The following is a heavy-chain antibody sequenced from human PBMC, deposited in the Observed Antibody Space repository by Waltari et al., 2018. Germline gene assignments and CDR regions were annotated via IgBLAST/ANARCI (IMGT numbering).Heavy chain of an antibody. CDR1: GFTVSNNY. V-gene: IGHV3-53*01. CDR2: IYSGGST. CDR3: ARFDFRTGSYY. J-gene: IGHJ4*02. Sequence: EVQLVESGGGFIQPGGSLRLPCAVSGFTVSNNYMSWVRQAPGKGLEWVSVIYSGGSTYYADSVKGRFTISRDSSENTVYLQMSSLRAEDTALYYCARFDFRTGSYYWGQGTLVTVSS. D-gene: IGHD3-3*01.